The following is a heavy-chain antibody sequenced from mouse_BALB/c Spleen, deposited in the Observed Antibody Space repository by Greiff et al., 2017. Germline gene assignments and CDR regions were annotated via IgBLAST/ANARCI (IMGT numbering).Heavy chain of an antibody. Sequence: ESGPGLVKPSQSLSLTCSVTGYSITSGYYWNWIRQFPGNKLEWMGYISYDGSNNYNPSLKNRISITRDTSKNQFFLKLNSVTTEDTATYYCARGVYYDSYAMDYWGQGTSVTVSS. D-gene: IGHD2-1*01. V-gene: IGHV3-6*02. CDR2: ISYDGSN. J-gene: IGHJ4*01. CDR3: ARGVYYDSYAMDY. CDR1: GYSITSGYY.